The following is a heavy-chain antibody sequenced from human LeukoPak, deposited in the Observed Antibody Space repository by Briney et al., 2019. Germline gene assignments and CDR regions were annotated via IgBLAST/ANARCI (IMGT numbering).Heavy chain of an antibody. CDR3: ARNGGYSYGFDY. V-gene: IGHV3-23*01. D-gene: IGHD5-18*01. CDR1: GFTFSSYA. Sequence: GGSLRLSCAASGFTFSSYAMSWVRQAPGKGLEWVSAISGSGGSTYYADSVKGRFTISRDNAKNSLYLQMNSLRAEDTAVYYCARNGGYSYGFDYWGQGTLVTVSS. J-gene: IGHJ4*02. CDR2: ISGSGGST.